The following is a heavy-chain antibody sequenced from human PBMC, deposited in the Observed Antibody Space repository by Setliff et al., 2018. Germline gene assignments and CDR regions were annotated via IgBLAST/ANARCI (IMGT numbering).Heavy chain of an antibody. CDR3: LRLVRYCTKIACQATSGDEV. D-gene: IGHD2-8*01. J-gene: IGHJ4*02. Sequence: ASVKVSCKASGYTLSNSILSWVRQAPGQGLEWVGWISAYNGKTYFAQKFQDRITLTTDTSTNTGYLGLRGLRSDDTAVYYCLRLVRYCTKIACQATSGDEVWGLGTLVTVSS. CDR1: GYTLSNSI. V-gene: IGHV1-18*01. CDR2: ISAYNGKT.